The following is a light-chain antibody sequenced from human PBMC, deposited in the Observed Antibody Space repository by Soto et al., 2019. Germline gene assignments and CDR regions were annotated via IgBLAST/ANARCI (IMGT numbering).Light chain of an antibody. CDR1: QSVSTSY. CDR2: GAS. J-gene: IGKJ1*01. Sequence: EIVLTKSPGTQSLSPGERATLSCRASQSVSTSYLAWYQQKPGQAPRLLIYGASRRATGIPDRFSGSGSGTDFTLSISRLDPEDSAVYYCQQYATSPWTFGQGTKVDIK. CDR3: QQYATSPWT. V-gene: IGKV3-20*01.